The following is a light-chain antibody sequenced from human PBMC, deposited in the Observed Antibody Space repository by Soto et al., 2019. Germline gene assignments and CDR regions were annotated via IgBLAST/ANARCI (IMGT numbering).Light chain of an antibody. J-gene: IGKJ2*01. CDR2: DAS. Sequence: DIQMTPSPSTLSVSVGDRVTITCRASQSVTHWLAWYQQKPEKAPNLLIYDASRLQSGIPSRFSASGSGTEFTLTINTLQPDDFATYYCQQYTSYPYSYGQGTELVIK. V-gene: IGKV1-5*01. CDR3: QQYTSYPYS. CDR1: QSVTHW.